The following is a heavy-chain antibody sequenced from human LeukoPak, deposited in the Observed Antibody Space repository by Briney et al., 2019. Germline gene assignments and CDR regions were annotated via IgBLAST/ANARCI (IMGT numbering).Heavy chain of an antibody. D-gene: IGHD2-2*01. J-gene: IGHJ5*02. CDR1: GFTFDDYA. V-gene: IGHV3-9*01. CDR2: ISWYSSII. Sequence: GRSLRLSCAASGFTFDDYAMHWVRQAPGKGLEWVSDISWYSSIIHYADSVKGPFTISRDNANNSLYLQMNSLRAEYTAVYFCAKAGDRTSLQLSRPFGPWGQGTRVTVSS. CDR3: AKAGDRTSLQLSRPFGP.